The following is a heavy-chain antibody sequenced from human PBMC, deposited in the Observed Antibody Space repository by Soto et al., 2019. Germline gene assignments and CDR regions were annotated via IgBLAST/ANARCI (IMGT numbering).Heavy chain of an antibody. CDR3: ARDQPGYSYGYGLGY. Sequence: EVQLVESGGGLVKAGGSLRLSCAASGFTFSSYGMNWVRQAPGKGLEWVSSISSSTSYIYYADSVKGRFTISRDNAKNSLYLQMNSLRAEDTAVYYCARDQPGYSYGYGLGYWGQGTLVTVSS. D-gene: IGHD5-18*01. V-gene: IGHV3-21*01. CDR2: ISSSTSYI. J-gene: IGHJ4*02. CDR1: GFTFSSYG.